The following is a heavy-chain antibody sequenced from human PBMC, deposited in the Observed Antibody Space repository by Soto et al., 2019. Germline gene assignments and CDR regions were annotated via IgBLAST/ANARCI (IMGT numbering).Heavy chain of an antibody. CDR2: ISGYGDST. CDR1: GFTFNNYA. J-gene: IGHJ4*02. Sequence: EVQLLESGGGLVQPGRSLRLSCAASGFTFNNYAMGWVRQAPGKGLEWVSSISGYGDSTYYADSLKGRFAISRDNSKNTLYLQMNRLRVADTAVYYCTRDSDPDYWGQGTLVTVSS. V-gene: IGHV3-23*01. CDR3: TRDSDPDY.